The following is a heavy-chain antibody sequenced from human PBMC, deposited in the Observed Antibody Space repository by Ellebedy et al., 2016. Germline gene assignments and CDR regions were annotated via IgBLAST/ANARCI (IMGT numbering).Heavy chain of an antibody. J-gene: IGHJ6*02. CDR2: VYYSGTP. Sequence: GSLRLXXTVSGGSISGYYWSWVRQPPGKGLEWIGYVYYSGTPNYNPSLKSRVTISLDRSNNQFSLKLTSVTAADTAVYYCARGYCSGGRCYAYGMDVWGQGTTVTVS. CDR3: ARGYCSGGRCYAYGMDV. V-gene: IGHV4-59*01. D-gene: IGHD2-15*01. CDR1: GGSISGYY.